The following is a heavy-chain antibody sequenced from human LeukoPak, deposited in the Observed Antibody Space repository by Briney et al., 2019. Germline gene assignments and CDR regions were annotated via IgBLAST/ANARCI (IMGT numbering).Heavy chain of an antibody. CDR3: ARGKLGYYYYHMDT. J-gene: IGHJ6*03. D-gene: IGHD3-3*02. CDR1: GGTLSGYA. CDR2: IIPIYGTP. V-gene: IGHV1-69*05. Sequence: ASVKVSCKASGGTLSGYAISWVRQAPGQGLEWMGGIIPIYGTPHSAQKFQGRVTITTDESTSTAFMDLSSLRSEDTAVYYCARGKLGYYYYHMDTWGKGTTVTVSS.